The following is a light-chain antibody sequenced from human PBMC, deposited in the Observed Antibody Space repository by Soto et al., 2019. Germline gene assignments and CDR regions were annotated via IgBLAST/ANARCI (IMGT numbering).Light chain of an antibody. J-gene: IGKJ3*01. Sequence: DIQMTQSPSSLSASVGDRVTITCRASQDISNYLAWYQLRPGKVPTPLIHAASILQSVVPSRFGHSGSGTDFTLIISNLQPEDVATYFCHKYSAAPFTFGPGTTVDVE. CDR3: HKYSAAPFT. V-gene: IGKV1-27*01. CDR2: AAS. CDR1: QDISNY.